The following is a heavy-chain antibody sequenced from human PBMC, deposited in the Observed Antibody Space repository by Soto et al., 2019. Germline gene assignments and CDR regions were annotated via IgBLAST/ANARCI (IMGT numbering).Heavy chain of an antibody. V-gene: IGHV3-23*01. CDR3: ARLYSRAYDI. J-gene: IGHJ3*02. CDR1: GFTFSSYA. CDR2: VTAGGDNT. Sequence: EVQLLESGGGLVQPGGSLRLSCAAYGFTFSSYAMTWVRQTPGQGLRWVSTVTAGGDNTYHADSVKGRFTISRDTSKNTLYLQMNSLRVEDTAIYHCARLYSRAYDIWGQWTMVTVSS. D-gene: IGHD2-15*01.